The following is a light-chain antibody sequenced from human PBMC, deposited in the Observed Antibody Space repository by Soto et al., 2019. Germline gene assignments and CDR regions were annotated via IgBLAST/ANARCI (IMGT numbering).Light chain of an antibody. CDR2: GAS. V-gene: IGKV3-15*01. CDR3: QQRSDWPTIT. CDR1: QSVGIN. Sequence: ELVMTQSPATLSVSPAAGPTLSCRAGQSVGINLAWYQQKPGQAPRVLVYGASTRATGIPARFSGSGSGTEFTLTIGGLQSADFAVYFCQQRSDWPTITFGQGTRLEIK. J-gene: IGKJ5*01.